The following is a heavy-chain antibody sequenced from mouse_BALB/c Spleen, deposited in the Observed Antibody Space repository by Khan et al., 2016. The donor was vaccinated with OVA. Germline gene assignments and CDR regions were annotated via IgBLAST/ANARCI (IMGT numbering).Heavy chain of an antibody. D-gene: IGHD1-2*01. V-gene: IGHV3-1*02. CDR2: IHYSGST. CDR1: GYSFTSGYN. J-gene: IGHJ1*01. CDR3: ARDYYGNWYFDV. Sequence: EVKLEESGPDLVKPSQSLSLTCTVTGYSFTSGYNWHWIRQFPGNKLEWMGYIHYSGSTNYTPSLKSRFSITREKSKNQFFLQLTSVTTEDTATYYCARDYYGNWYFDVWGAGTTVTVSS.